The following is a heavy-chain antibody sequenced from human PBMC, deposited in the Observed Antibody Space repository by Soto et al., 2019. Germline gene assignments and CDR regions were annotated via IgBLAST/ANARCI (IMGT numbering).Heavy chain of an antibody. V-gene: IGHV3-9*01. D-gene: IGHD3-16*01. J-gene: IGHJ4*02. CDR2: INWKSDI. Sequence: GGSLRLSCAVSGFTFDDNAMHWVRQAPEKGLEWVSGINWKSDIGYADSVKGRFTISRDNAENSRYLQMNSLRAEDTALYYCAISQDRGGRTTFIYWGQGTQVTAPQ. CDR3: AISQDRGGRTTFIY. CDR1: GFTFDDNA.